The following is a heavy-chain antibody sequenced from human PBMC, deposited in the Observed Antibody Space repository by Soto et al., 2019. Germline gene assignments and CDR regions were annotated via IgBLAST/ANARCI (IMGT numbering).Heavy chain of an antibody. CDR1: GFTFSSYS. CDR3: ARGLTIFGVVIEEY. V-gene: IGHV3-48*01. CDR2: ISSSSSTI. Sequence: GGSLRLSCGASGFTFSSYSMNWVRQAPGKGLEWVSYISSSSSTIYYADSVKGRFTISRDNAKNSLYLQMNSLRAEDTAVYYCARGLTIFGVVIEEYRGQGTLVTVSS. D-gene: IGHD3-3*01. J-gene: IGHJ4*02.